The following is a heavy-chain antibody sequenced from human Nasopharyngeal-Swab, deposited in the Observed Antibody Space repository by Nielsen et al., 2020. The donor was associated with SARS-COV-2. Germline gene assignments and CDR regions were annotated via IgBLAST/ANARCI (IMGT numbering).Heavy chain of an antibody. Sequence: GESLKISCAVSGFTFSSYSMNWVRQAPGEGLEWVSSVSSSGSYISYADSLKGRFTISRDNVKNTLYLQMNSLRAEDTAVYYCARSRTDYGGTWYDAFDIWGQGTLVTVSS. CDR1: GFTFSSYS. D-gene: IGHD4/OR15-4a*01. V-gene: IGHV3-21*06. CDR2: VSSSGSYI. J-gene: IGHJ3*02. CDR3: ARSRTDYGGTWYDAFDI.